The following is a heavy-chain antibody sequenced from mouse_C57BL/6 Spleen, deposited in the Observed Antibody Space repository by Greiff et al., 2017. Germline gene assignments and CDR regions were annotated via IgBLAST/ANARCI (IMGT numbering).Heavy chain of an antibody. CDR3: ARWIITTGGPDY. D-gene: IGHD1-1*01. CDR2: INPSNGGT. J-gene: IGHJ2*01. CDR1: GYTFTSYW. V-gene: IGHV1-53*01. Sequence: QAQLQQPGTELVKPGASVKLSCKASGYTFTSYWMHWVKQRPGQGLEWIGNINPSNGGTNYNEKFKSKATLTVDKSSSTAYMQLSSLTSEDSAVYYCARWIITTGGPDYWGQGTTLTVSS.